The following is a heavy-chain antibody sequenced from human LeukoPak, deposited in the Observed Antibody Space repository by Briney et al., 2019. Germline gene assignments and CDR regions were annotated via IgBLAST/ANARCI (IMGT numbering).Heavy chain of an antibody. CDR3: AKDLPLYSSSWSAFDI. CDR2: IYDGGNT. D-gene: IGHD6-13*01. V-gene: IGHV3-53*01. CDR1: GFIVSSNY. J-gene: IGHJ3*02. Sequence: GGSLRLSCAASGFIVSSNYMSWVRQAPGTGLDCGSIIYDGGNTYYADSVKGRFTISRDRSKNTLYLQMNSLRSEDTAVYYCAKDLPLYSSSWSAFDIWGQGTMVTVSS.